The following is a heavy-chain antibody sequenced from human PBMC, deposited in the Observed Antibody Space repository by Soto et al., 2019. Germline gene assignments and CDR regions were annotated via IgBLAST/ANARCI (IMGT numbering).Heavy chain of an antibody. CDR2: IYFNGNT. V-gene: IGHV4-39*01. CDR1: GVSISGTSYY. J-gene: IGHJ4*02. Sequence: QLQLQESGPGLVKPSETLSLTCNVSGVSISGTSYYWGWIRQPPGKGLEWIGTIYFNGNTFYNTSLKSRLTISVDTSKNQISLRLPSVTAADTAVYYCARQGSYWGQGTLVAVSS. CDR3: ARQGSY.